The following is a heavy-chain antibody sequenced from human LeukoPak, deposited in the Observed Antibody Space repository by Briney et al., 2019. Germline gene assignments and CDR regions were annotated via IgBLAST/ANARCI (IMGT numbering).Heavy chain of an antibody. D-gene: IGHD5-18*01. J-gene: IGHJ5*02. V-gene: IGHV3-23*01. CDR3: AKDLRTRYSYGRGNWFDP. CDR2: ISGSGGST. CDR1: GFTFSSYA. Sequence: GGSLRLSCAASGFTFSSYAMSWVRQAPGKGLEWVSAISGSGGSTYYADSVKGRCTISRDNSKNTLYLQMNSLRAEDTAVYYCAKDLRTRYSYGRGNWFDPWGQGTLVTVSS.